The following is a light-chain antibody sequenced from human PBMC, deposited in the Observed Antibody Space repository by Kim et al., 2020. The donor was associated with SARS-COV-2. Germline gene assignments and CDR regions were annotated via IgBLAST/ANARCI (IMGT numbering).Light chain of an antibody. CDR2: KDS. CDR1: VLAKKY. J-gene: IGLJ2*01. V-gene: IGLV3-27*01. CDR3: YSAADNNRV. Sequence: SYELTQPSSVSVSPGQTARITCSGDVLAKKYARWFQQKPGQAPVLVIYKDSERPSGVRERFSGSSSGTTVTLTISGAQVEDEADYYCYSAADNNRVFGGGTQLTVL.